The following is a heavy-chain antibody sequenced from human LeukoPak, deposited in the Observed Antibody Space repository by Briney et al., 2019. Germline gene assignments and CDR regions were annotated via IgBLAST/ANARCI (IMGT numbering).Heavy chain of an antibody. D-gene: IGHD3-16*01. CDR2: IYYSGST. J-gene: IGHJ3*02. V-gene: IGHV4-39*07. CDR3: ARARGGYEAFDI. CDR1: GGSISSSSYY. Sequence: SETLSLTCTVSGGSISSSSYYWGWIRQPPGKGLEWIGSIYYSGSTYYNPSLKSRVTISVDTSKNQFSLKLSSVTAADTAVYYCARARGGYEAFDIWGQGTMVTVSS.